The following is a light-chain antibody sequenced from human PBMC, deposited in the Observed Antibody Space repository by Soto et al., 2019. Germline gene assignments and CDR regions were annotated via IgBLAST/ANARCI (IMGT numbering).Light chain of an antibody. CDR1: SRDVGGCNY. CDR3: SSCTTSSTLL. J-gene: IGLJ3*02. CDR2: EVT. V-gene: IGLV2-14*01. Sequence: QSALTQPASVSGSPGQSITISCSGTSRDVGGCNYVSWYQQYTAKAPKLMIYEVTNRPSGVSNRFSGSKSGNTASLTISGLQAEDEAEYLCSSCTTSSTLLFGGGTKLTVL.